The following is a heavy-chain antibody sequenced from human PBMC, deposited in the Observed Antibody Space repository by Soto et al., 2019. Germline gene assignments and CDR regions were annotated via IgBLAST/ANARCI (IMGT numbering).Heavy chain of an antibody. Sequence: GASVKVSCKASGYTFTGYAMHWVRQAPGQRLEWMGWINAGNGNTKYSQKFQGRVTITRDTSASTAYMELSSLRSEDTAVYYCARSFAMEPGDYWGQETLVTVSS. CDR1: GYTFTGYA. CDR2: INAGNGNT. CDR3: ARSFAMEPGDY. J-gene: IGHJ4*02. D-gene: IGHD1-1*01. V-gene: IGHV1-3*01.